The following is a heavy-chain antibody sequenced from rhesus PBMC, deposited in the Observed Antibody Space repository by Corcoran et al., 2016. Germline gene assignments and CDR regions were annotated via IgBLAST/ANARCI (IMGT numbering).Heavy chain of an antibody. CDR2: ISGSSGSP. CDR3: VRLIAAGPLDYFDF. J-gene: IGHJ4*01. Sequence: QLQLQESGPGLVKPSETLSLTCAVSGGSIRNNYWSWLRHPPGTGLECMGRISGSSGSPDYSPSLKSRVTISTDTSKNQFSLVLSSVTAADTAVYYCVRLIAAGPLDYFDFWGQGVLVTVSS. V-gene: IGHV4-173*01. D-gene: IGHD6-13*01. CDR1: GGSIRNNY.